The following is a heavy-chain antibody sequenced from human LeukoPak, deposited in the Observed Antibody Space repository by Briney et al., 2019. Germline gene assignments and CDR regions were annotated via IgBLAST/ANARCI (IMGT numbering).Heavy chain of an antibody. V-gene: IGHV4-59*01. J-gene: IGHJ6*03. Sequence: PSETLSLTCTVSGGSISSYYWSWIRQPAGKGLEWIGYIYYSGSTNYNPSLKSRVTISVDTSKNQFSLKLTSVTAADTAVYYCARTTEGGYTYGYFYYHYMDVWGKGTTVTISS. CDR3: ARTTEGGYTYGYFYYHYMDV. D-gene: IGHD5-18*01. CDR2: IYYSGST. CDR1: GGSISSYY.